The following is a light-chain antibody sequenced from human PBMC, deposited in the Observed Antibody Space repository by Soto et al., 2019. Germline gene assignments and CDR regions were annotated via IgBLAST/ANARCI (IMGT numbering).Light chain of an antibody. CDR1: SSDVGGYNY. CDR2: DVS. V-gene: IGLV2-14*01. J-gene: IGLJ1*01. CDR3: SSYTSRYV. Sequence: QSALTQPASVSGSPGQSITISCTGTSSDVGGYNYVSWYPQNPGKAPKLMIYDVSNRPSGVSNRFSGSKSGNTDSLTISGLKAEDEADYYCSSYTSRYVFGTGTKLTVL.